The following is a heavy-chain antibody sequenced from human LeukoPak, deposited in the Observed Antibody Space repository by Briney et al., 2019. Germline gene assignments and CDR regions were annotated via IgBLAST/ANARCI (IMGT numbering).Heavy chain of an antibody. CDR2: INPNNGAT. J-gene: IGHJ4*02. CDR1: GYTFTSYG. D-gene: IGHD1-26*01. V-gene: IGHV1-2*06. CDR3: TRESGSYHGNDY. Sequence: ASVKVSCKASGYTFTSYGFCWVRQAPGQGLEWMGRINPNNGATNYAQKLQGRVTITGDTSISTAYMGLSSLRSDDTAVYYCTRESGSYHGNDYWGQGTLVTVSS.